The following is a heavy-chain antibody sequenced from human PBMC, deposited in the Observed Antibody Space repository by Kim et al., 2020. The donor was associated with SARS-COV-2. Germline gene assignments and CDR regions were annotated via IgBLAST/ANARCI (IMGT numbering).Heavy chain of an antibody. V-gene: IGHV3-15*01. J-gene: IGHJ6*02. CDR3: TTDYYGSGSRYYNYYYGMDV. D-gene: IGHD3-10*01. Sequence: GGSLRLSCAASGFTFSNAWMSWVRQAPGKGLEWVGRIKSKTDGGTTDYAEPVKGRFPISREDSKNTLYLQMNSLKTEDTAVYYCTTDYYGSGSRYYNYYYGMDVLSQGTPVTDS. CDR1: GFTFSNAW. CDR2: IKSKTDGGTT.